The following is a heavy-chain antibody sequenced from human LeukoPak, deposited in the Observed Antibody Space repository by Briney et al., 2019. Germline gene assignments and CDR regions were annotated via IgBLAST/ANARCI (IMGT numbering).Heavy chain of an antibody. CDR2: IYYRGST. CDR1: GGSFISGIYY. D-gene: IGHD6-13*01. V-gene: IGHV4-39*01. J-gene: IGHJ4*02. Sequence: PSETLSLTCNVSGGSFISGIYYWGWVRQPPGEGLEWIASIYYRGSTYYNQSLKSRVTISVDTSKKQFSLKVTSVTAADTAVYYCARLLPIAAAGGHYFDYWGQGTLVTVSS. CDR3: ARLLPIAAAGGHYFDY.